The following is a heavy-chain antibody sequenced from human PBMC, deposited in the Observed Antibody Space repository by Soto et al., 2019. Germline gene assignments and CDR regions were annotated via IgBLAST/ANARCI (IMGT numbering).Heavy chain of an antibody. CDR1: CYIFTSYG. CDR2: ISTDKGNT. J-gene: IGHJ4*02. D-gene: IGHD2-21*02. Sequence: SSVKDYFKDSCYIFTSYGRTWVRQAPGQGLEWMGWISTDKGNTKYAQNFQRRATLTTDTSTSTAYMELRSLRSEDTAVYYCARDRDWNLDYWGQGTLVTVSS. V-gene: IGHV1-18*01. CDR3: ARDRDWNLDY.